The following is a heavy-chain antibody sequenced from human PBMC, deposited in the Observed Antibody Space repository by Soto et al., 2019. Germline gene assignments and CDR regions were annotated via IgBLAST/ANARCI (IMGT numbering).Heavy chain of an antibody. CDR1: GFTFTSSA. V-gene: IGHV1-58*01. J-gene: IGHJ6*02. Sequence: VASVKVSCKASGFTFTSSAVQWVRQARGQRLEWIGWIVVGSGNTNYAQKFQERVTITRDMSTSTAYMELSSLRSEDTAVYYCAADRGSYGMDVWGQGTTVTVSS. CDR2: IVVGSGNT. CDR3: AADRGSYGMDV. D-gene: IGHD3-10*01.